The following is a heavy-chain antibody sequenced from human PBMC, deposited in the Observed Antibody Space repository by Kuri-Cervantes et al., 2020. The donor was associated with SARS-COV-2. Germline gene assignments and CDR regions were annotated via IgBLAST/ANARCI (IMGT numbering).Heavy chain of an antibody. V-gene: IGHV3-23*01. J-gene: IGHJ4*02. CDR1: GFTFSRYS. D-gene: IGHD2-8*01. CDR2: ISGSGGST. CDR3: AKVFYCTNGVCYRVSTQYYFDY. Sequence: GGSLRLSCAASGFTFSRYSMSWVRQAPGKGLEWVSAISGSGGSTYYADSVKGRFTISRDNSKNTLYLQMNSLRAEDTAVYYCAKVFYCTNGVCYRVSTQYYFDYWGQGTLVTVSS.